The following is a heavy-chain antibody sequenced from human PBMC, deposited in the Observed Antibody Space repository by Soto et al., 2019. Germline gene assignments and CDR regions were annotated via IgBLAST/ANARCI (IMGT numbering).Heavy chain of an antibody. J-gene: IGHJ4*02. D-gene: IGHD3-22*01. CDR2: ISYDGSNK. CDR3: AKYRYYDSSGYPLDY. CDR1: GFTFSSYG. V-gene: IGHV3-30*18. Sequence: QVQLVESGGGVVQPGRSLRLSCAASGFTFSSYGMHWVRQAPGKGLEWVAVISYDGSNKYYADSVKGRFTISRDNSKNTLYLQMNSLRAEDTAVYYCAKYRYYDSSGYPLDYWGQGTLVTVSS.